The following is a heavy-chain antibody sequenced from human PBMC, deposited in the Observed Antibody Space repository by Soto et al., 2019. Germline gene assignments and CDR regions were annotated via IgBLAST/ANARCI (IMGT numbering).Heavy chain of an antibody. CDR2: IYYSGST. CDR1: GGSISSGDYY. Sequence: SETLSLTCTVSGGSISSGDYYWSWIRQPPGKGLEWIGYIYYSGSTYYNPSLKSRVTISVDTSKNQFSPKLNSVTAADTAVYYCARDLWGYCGTDCYPLDVWGQGTTVTVSS. J-gene: IGHJ6*02. D-gene: IGHD2-21*02. V-gene: IGHV4-30-4*02. CDR3: ARDLWGYCGTDCYPLDV.